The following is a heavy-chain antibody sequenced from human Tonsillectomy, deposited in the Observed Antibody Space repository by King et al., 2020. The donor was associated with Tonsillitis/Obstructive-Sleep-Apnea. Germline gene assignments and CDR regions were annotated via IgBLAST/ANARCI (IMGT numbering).Heavy chain of an antibody. Sequence: QLVQSGGGLVQPGRSLRLSCAASGLTFDDYAMHWVRQAPGKGLEWVSGICWNSGSIGYADSVKGRFTISRDNAKTSLYLQMNSLGTEDTALYFCAKVCKDYGSYYMAFWAIAPLVTVSS. CDR1: GLTFDDYA. V-gene: IGHV3-9*01. J-gene: IGHJ6*03. D-gene: IGHD2/OR15-2a*01. CDR2: ICWNSGSI. CDR3: AKVCKDYGSYYMAF.